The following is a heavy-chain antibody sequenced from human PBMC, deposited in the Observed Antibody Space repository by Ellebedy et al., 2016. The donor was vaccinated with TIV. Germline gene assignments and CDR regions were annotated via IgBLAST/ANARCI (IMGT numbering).Heavy chain of an antibody. CDR2: ISSGGSTM. D-gene: IGHD1-26*01. J-gene: IGHJ4*02. CDR3: ARGPLGGTPRAFDS. Sequence: GESLKISCAASGFTFSDYYMSWIRQAPGKGLEWVSYISSGGSTMKYADSAKGRFTISRDNADNSLYLQMNSLRADDTAIYHCARGPLGGTPRAFDSWGQGTLVTVSS. CDR1: GFTFSDYY. V-gene: IGHV3-11*04.